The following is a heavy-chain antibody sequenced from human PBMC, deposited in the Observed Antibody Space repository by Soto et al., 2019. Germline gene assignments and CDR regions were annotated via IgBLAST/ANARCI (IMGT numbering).Heavy chain of an antibody. CDR2: LTANGNT. Sequence: LRLSCVVSGFAVSATYMSWVRQAPGQGLEWVSVLTANGNTIYADAVKGRFTVSRDISKNTVYLQLNSVTVEDTGLYYCARDALGLDVWGQGTTVTVSS. CDR1: GFAVSATY. J-gene: IGHJ6*02. V-gene: IGHV3-53*01. CDR3: ARDALGLDV.